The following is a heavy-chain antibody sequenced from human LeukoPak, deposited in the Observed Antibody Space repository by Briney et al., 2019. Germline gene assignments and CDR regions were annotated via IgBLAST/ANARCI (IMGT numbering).Heavy chain of an antibody. CDR2: IYTSGST. V-gene: IGHV4-61*02. D-gene: IGHD3-9*01. J-gene: IGHJ6*03. CDR1: GGSISSGSYY. CDR3: ARGIYYDILTVGDPYYYYYYMDV. Sequence: SETLSLTCTVSGGSISSGSYYWSWIRQPAGKGLEWIGRIYTSGSTNYNPSLKSRVTISVDTSKNQFSLKLSSVTAADTAVYYCARGIYYDILTVGDPYYYYYYMDVWGKGTTVTISS.